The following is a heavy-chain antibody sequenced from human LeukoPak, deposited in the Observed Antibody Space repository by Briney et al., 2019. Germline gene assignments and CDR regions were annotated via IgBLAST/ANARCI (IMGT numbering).Heavy chain of an antibody. D-gene: IGHD3-3*01. CDR2: ISGSGGST. J-gene: IGHJ4*02. Sequence: GGSLRLSCAASGFTFSSYAMSWVRQAPGKGLEWVSAISGSGGSTYYADSVKGRFTISRDNSKNTLYLQMNSLRAEDTAVYYCAKDGHITIFGVVITTLFFDYWGQGTLVTVSS. CDR3: AKDGHITIFGVVITTLFFDY. V-gene: IGHV3-23*01. CDR1: GFTFSSYA.